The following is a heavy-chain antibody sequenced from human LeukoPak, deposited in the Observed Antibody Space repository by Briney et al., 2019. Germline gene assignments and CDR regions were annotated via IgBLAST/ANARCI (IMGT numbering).Heavy chain of an antibody. J-gene: IGHJ4*02. CDR2: INSDGSST. V-gene: IGHV3-74*01. CDR3: ARVAYYYDSSGYYNFDY. D-gene: IGHD3-22*01. CDR1: GFTFCSYS. Sequence: PGGSLRLSCAASGFTFCSYSMNWVRQAPGKGLVWVSRINSDGSSTSYADSVKGRFTISRDNAKNTLYLQMNSLRAEDTAVYYCARVAYYYDSSGYYNFDYWGQGTLVTVSS.